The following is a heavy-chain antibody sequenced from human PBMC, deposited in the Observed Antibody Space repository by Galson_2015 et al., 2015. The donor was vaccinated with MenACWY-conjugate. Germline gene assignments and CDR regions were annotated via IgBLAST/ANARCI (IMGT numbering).Heavy chain of an antibody. CDR3: ARHGMDV. Sequence: SLRLSCAASGFTFSGSWMHWVRHAPGEGLVWVSRIDNDGRTTSYADSVKGRFTISRDNAKNTLYLQMNSLRAEDTAVYYCARHGMDVWGQGTTVTVSS. V-gene: IGHV3-74*01. J-gene: IGHJ6*02. CDR2: IDNDGRTT. CDR1: GFTFSGSW.